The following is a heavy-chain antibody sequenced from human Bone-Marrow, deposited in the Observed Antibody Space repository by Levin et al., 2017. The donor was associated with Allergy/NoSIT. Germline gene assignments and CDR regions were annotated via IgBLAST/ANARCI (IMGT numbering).Heavy chain of an antibody. CDR3: TKSLGGGNSAAGFDH. J-gene: IGHJ4*02. V-gene: IGHV3-33*06. CDR2: IWYDGSKK. Sequence: GGSLRLSCQVSGVRFRSYGMQWVRQAPGKGLEWVAAIWYDGSKKDYADSVRGRFIISRDNSKNTLDLQMNNLRAEDTAVYYCTKSLGGGNSAAGFDHWGQGTLVTVSS. CDR1: GVRFRSYG. D-gene: IGHD4-23*01.